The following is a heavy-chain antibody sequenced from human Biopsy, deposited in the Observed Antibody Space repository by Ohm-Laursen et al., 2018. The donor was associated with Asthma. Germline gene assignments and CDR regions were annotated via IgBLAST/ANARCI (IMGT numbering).Heavy chain of an antibody. CDR1: GFSLSATGVG. J-gene: IGHJ5*02. Sequence: TQTLTLTCTFSGFSLSATGVGVGWIRQPPGKALEWLALTYWDDDERYSPSLRNRLTITKDTSKNQVVLRMTNVDPVETGTYVCVHRLVQGTAWFDAWGQGTLVSVSS. D-gene: IGHD3-10*01. CDR2: TYWDDDE. CDR3: VHRLVQGTAWFDA. V-gene: IGHV2-5*02.